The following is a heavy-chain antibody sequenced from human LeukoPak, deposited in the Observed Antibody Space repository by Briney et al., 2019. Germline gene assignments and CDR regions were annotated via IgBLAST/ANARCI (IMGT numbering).Heavy chain of an antibody. V-gene: IGHV4-30-2*01. CDR2: IYHSGST. J-gene: IGHJ6*03. D-gene: IGHD5-18*01. CDR3: ARTAQGYYYYYYMDV. Sequence: KASETLSLTCTVSGGSISSGGYYWSWIRQPPGKGLEGIGYIYHSGSTYYNPSLKSRVTISVDRSKNQFSLKLSSVTAADTAVYYCARTAQGYYYYYYMDVWGKGTTVTVSS. CDR1: GGSISSGGYY.